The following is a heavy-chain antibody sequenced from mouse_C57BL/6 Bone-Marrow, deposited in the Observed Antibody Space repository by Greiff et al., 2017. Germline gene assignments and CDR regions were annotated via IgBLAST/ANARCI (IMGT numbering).Heavy chain of an antibody. D-gene: IGHD2-5*01. V-gene: IGHV14-2*01. J-gene: IGHJ3*01. CDR3: ARSNYVFFAY. CDR2: IDPEDGDT. CDR1: GFNIKDYY. Sequence: VQLQQSGAELVKPGASVKLSCTASGFNIKDYYMHWVKQRTEQGLEWIGRIDPEDGDTKYAPKFQGKATLTADTSSNTAYLQLSSLTSEDTAVXYCARSNYVFFAYWGQGTLVTVSA.